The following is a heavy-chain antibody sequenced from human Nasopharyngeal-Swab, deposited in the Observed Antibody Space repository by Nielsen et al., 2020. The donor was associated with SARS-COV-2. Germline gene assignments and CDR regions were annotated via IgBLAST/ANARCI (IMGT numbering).Heavy chain of an antibody. CDR2: ISSSSSTI. V-gene: IGHV3-48*04. CDR3: VRSPSSISHGWFDP. J-gene: IGHJ5*02. D-gene: IGHD1-14*01. CDR1: RFTFSSYR. Sequence: ARSLRLSCPASRFTFSSYRMNWVRTAPGKGLEWVSYISSSSSTIYYADSVKGRFTINRDNAKHTLYLQMNSLRAEDTAVYYCVRSPSSISHGWFDPWGQGTLVTVSS.